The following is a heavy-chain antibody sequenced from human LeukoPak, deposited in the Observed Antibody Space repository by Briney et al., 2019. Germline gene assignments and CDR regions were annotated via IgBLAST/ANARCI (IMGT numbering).Heavy chain of an antibody. J-gene: IGHJ4*02. CDR1: GFTFRSYC. V-gene: IGHV3-7*04. Sequence: GGSLRLSCAASGFTFRSYCMSWVRQAPGKGLEWEANIKQDGSEKYYVDSVKGRFTISRDNAKNSLYLQMNSQRAEDTAVYYCARNPYGDYPREDYFDYWGQGTLVTVSS. D-gene: IGHD4-17*01. CDR3: ARNPYGDYPREDYFDY. CDR2: IKQDGSEK.